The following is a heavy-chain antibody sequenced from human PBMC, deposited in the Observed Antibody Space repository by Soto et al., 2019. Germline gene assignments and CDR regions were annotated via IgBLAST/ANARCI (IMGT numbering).Heavy chain of an antibody. J-gene: IGHJ6*02. CDR2: INPNSGGT. CDR3: ARDLMVRGQTYYYYGMDV. V-gene: IGHV1-2*04. CDR1: GYTFTGYY. D-gene: IGHD3-10*01. Sequence: ASVKVSCKASGYTFTGYYMHWVRQAPGQGLEWMGWINPNSGGTNYAQKFQGWVTMTRDTSISTAYMELSRLRSDDTAVYYCARDLMVRGQTYYYYGMDVWGQGTTVTVSS.